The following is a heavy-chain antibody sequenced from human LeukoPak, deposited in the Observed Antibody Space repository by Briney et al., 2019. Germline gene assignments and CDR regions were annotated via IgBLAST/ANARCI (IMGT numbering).Heavy chain of an antibody. CDR1: GFTFSSYA. CDR2: ISYDGSNK. D-gene: IGHD3-3*01. CDR3: ARGFGGYYYGMDV. Sequence: GGSLRLSCAASGFTFSSYAMHWVRQAPGKGLEWVAVISYDGSNKYYADSVKGRFTISRDNSKNTLNLQMNSLRAEDTAVYYCARGFGGYYYGMDVWGQGTTVTVSS. J-gene: IGHJ6*02. V-gene: IGHV3-30-3*01.